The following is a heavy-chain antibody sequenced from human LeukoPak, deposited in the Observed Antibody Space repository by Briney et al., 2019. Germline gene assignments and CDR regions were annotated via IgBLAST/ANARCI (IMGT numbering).Heavy chain of an antibody. CDR3: ARRRQGDYDFWSGSPVWYMDV. Sequence: SSETLSLTCAVYGGSFSGYYWSWVRQPPGKGLEWIGDINHSGSTNYNPSLKSRVTLSVDTSKNQFSLKLSSVTAADTAVYYCARRRQGDYDFWSGSPVWYMDVRGKGTTVTVSS. CDR1: GGSFSGYY. D-gene: IGHD3-3*01. V-gene: IGHV4-34*01. J-gene: IGHJ6*03. CDR2: INHSGST.